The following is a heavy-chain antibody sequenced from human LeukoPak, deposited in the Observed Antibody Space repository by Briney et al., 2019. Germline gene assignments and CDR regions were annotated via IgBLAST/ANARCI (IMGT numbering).Heavy chain of an antibody. Sequence: GGSLRPSCAASGFTFSSYWMSWVRQAPGKGLEWVANIKQDGSEKYYVDSVKGRFTISRDNAKNSLYLQMNSLRAEDTAVYYCARDPGDSSGYYSYWGQGTLVTVSS. CDR2: IKQDGSEK. D-gene: IGHD3-22*01. V-gene: IGHV3-7*01. CDR1: GFTFSSYW. CDR3: ARDPGDSSGYYSY. J-gene: IGHJ4*02.